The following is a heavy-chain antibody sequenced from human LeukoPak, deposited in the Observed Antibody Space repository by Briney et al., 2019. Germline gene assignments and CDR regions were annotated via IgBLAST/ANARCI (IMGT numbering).Heavy chain of an antibody. V-gene: IGHV4-61*02. CDR2: IYTSGST. CDR1: GGSISSGNYY. Sequence: SETLSLTCTVSGGSISSGNYYWSWIRQPAGKGLEWIGLIYTSGSTNYNPSLKSRVTISVDTSKNQFSLNLSSVTAADTAVYYCARGGGGEYSSGWYDYWGQGTLVTVSS. J-gene: IGHJ4*02. CDR3: ARGGGGEYSSGWYDY. D-gene: IGHD6-19*01.